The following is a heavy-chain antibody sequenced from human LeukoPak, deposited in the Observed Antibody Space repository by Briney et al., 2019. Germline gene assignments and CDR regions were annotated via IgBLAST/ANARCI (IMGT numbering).Heavy chain of an antibody. V-gene: IGHV3-53*01. Sequence: PGGSLRLSCAASGFTVSRNYMSWVRQAPGKGLEWVSVIYSADSAYYADSVRGRFTISRDNSKNTLYLQMNSLRADDTAVYYCASGYYDVLTGHAYWGQGTLVTVSS. J-gene: IGHJ4*02. CDR2: IYSADSA. CDR3: ASGYYDVLTGHAY. CDR1: GFTVSRNY. D-gene: IGHD3-9*01.